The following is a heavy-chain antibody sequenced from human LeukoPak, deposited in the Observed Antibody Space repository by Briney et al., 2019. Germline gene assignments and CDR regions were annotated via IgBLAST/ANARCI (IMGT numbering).Heavy chain of an antibody. D-gene: IGHD1-26*01. Sequence: PSETLSLTCTVSGGSISSYYWSWIRQPPGKGLEWIGYIYYSGSTNYNPSLKSRVTISVDTSKNQFSLKLSSVTAADTAVYYCARDGIVGALDYWGQGTLVTVSS. CDR3: ARDGIVGALDY. CDR2: IYYSGST. V-gene: IGHV4-59*01. J-gene: IGHJ4*02. CDR1: GGSISSYY.